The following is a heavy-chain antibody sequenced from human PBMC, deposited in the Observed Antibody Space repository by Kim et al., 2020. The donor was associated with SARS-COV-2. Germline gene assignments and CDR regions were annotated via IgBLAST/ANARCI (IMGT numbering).Heavy chain of an antibody. CDR1: GFPFSFSW. V-gene: IGHV3-74*01. CDR2: IISDGRLT. J-gene: IGHJ3*02. CDR3: ARKSADLNAAFDI. Sequence: GGSLRLSCVASGFPFSFSWMYWVRQAPGKELVCVAHIISDGRLTAYADSVRGRFTISRDNAKNTLYLQLNSLRAEDTGVYYCARKSADLNAAFDIWGQGT. D-gene: IGHD2-15*01.